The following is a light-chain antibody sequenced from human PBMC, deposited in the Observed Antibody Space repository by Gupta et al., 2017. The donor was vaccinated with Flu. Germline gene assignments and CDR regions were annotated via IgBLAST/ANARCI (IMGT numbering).Light chain of an antibody. J-gene: IGKJ1*01. CDR2: RTS. Sequence: IQLTQSPSTLAASIGDRVTISCLASQSVSVYLNWYQHKPGLAPKILIYRTSTLQSGVPSRFSASGSGTGFTLTISGLQPEDFATYYCQQSYNIPRTFGQGTKVEVK. CDR1: QSVSVY. V-gene: IGKV1-39*01. CDR3: QQSYNIPRT.